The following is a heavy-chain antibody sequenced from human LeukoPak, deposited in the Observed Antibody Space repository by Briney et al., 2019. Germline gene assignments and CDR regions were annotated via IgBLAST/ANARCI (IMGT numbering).Heavy chain of an antibody. CDR2: ISGSGGST. CDR1: GFTFSSYA. D-gene: IGHD3-9*01. CDR3: ARGTVDGYFAWLPWYYFNY. J-gene: IGHJ4*02. V-gene: IGHV3-23*01. Sequence: PGESLRLSCAASGFTFSSYAISWVRQAPGKGLEWVSAISGSGGSTYYADSVKGRFSISRDNSKNTLYLQMNSLRAEDPDVDYCARGTVDGYFAWLPWYYFNYGGQETLATAPS.